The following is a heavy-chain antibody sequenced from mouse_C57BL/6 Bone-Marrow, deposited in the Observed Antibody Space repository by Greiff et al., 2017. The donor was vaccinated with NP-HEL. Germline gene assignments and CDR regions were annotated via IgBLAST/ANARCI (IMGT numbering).Heavy chain of an antibody. D-gene: IGHD1-1*01. CDR3: ARGRETVVAPFDY. V-gene: IGHV5-4*03. CDR1: GFTFSSYA. CDR2: ISDGGSYT. Sequence: EVKLVESGGGLVKPGGSLKLSCAASGFTFSSYAMSWVRQTPEKRLEWVATISDGGSYTYYPDNVKGRFTISRDNAKNTLYLQMSHLKSEDTAMYYCARGRETVVAPFDYWGQGTTLTVSS. J-gene: IGHJ2*01.